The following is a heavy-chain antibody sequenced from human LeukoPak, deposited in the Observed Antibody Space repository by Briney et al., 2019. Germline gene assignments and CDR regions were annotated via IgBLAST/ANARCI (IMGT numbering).Heavy chain of an antibody. J-gene: IGHJ4*02. CDR3: ATEDALWGRTFDY. Sequence: ASVKVSCKASGGTFSSYAISWVRQAPGQGLEWMGGFDPEDGETIYAQKFQGRVTMTEDTSTDTAYMELSSLRSEDTAVYYCATEDALWGRTFDYWGQGTLVTVSS. D-gene: IGHD3-16*01. CDR1: GGTFSSYA. CDR2: FDPEDGET. V-gene: IGHV1-24*01.